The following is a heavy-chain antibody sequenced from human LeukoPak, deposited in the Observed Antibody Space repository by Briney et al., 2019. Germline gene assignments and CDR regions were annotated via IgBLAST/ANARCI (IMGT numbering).Heavy chain of an antibody. J-gene: IGHJ4*02. CDR1: GYTFSIYY. D-gene: IGHD3-22*01. CDR2: INPSGGST. Sequence: GASVKLSCKASGYTFSIYYMHWVRGAPGQGREWGGVINPSGGSTKYAQKLRGRVTMTRDTSTSTVYMELSSRRAEDTAVYYCARDDSSGPQVYWGQGTLVTVSS. CDR3: ARDDSSGPQVY. V-gene: IGHV1-46*01.